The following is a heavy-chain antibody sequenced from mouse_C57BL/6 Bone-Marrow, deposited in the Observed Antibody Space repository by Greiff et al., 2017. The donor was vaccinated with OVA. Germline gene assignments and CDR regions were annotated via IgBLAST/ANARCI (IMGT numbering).Heavy chain of an antibody. Sequence: VQLQESGAELARPGASVKLSCKASGYTFTSYGISWVKQRTGQGLEWIGEIYPRSGNTYYNEKFKGKATLTADKSSSTAYMELRSLTSEDSAVYFCARGSSQASYFDYWGQGTTLTVSS. D-gene: IGHD1-1*01. CDR1: GYTFTSYG. CDR3: ARGSSQASYFDY. J-gene: IGHJ2*01. CDR2: IYPRSGNT. V-gene: IGHV1-81*01.